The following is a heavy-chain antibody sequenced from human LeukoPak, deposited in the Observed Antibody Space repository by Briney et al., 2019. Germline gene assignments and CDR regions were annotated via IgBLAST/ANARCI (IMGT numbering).Heavy chain of an antibody. CDR3: ARTYDFSALDY. CDR1: GFTFSSYW. CDR2: ISSSSSTI. D-gene: IGHD3-3*01. J-gene: IGHJ4*02. V-gene: IGHV3-48*04. Sequence: GGSLRLSCAASGFTFSSYWMSWVRQAPGKGLEWVSYISSSSSTIYYADSVKGRFTISRDNAKNSLYLQMNSLRAEDTAVYYCARTYDFSALDYWGQGTLVTVSS.